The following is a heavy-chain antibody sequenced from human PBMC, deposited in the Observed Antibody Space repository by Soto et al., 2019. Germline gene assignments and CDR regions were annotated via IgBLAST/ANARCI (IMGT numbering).Heavy chain of an antibody. CDR1: GGTFSSYA. J-gene: IGHJ5*02. V-gene: IGHV1-69*06. CDR3: ASTIIAAAVTYNWFDP. D-gene: IGHD6-13*01. Sequence: SVKVSCKASGGTFSSYAISWVRQAPGQGLEWMGGIIPIFGTANYAQKFQGRVTITADKSTSTAYMELSSLRSEDTAVYYCASTIIAAAVTYNWFDPWGQGTLVTVSS. CDR2: IIPIFGTA.